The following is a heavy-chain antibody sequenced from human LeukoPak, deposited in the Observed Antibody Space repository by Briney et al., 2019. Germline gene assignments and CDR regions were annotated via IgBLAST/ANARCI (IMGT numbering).Heavy chain of an antibody. CDR3: ARGLGGYCGGDCSTWVGGAFDI. J-gene: IGHJ3*02. Sequence: GGSLRLSCIASGFTFSNYWMSWVRQAPGKGLEWVANIKQDASDKYSLDSVKGRFTISRDNSKNTLYLQMNSLRAEDTAVYYCARGLGGYCGGDCSTWVGGAFDIWGQGTMVTVSS. V-gene: IGHV3-7*03. CDR2: IKQDASDK. CDR1: GFTFSNYW. D-gene: IGHD2-21*02.